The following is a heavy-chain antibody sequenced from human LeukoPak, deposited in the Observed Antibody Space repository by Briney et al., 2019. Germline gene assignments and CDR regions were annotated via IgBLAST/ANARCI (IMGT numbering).Heavy chain of an antibody. CDR1: GFTFSTYG. J-gene: IGHJ2*01. D-gene: IGHD2-21*02. Sequence: GRSLRLSCAASGFTFSTYGMHWVRQPPGKGLEWVALISYDGNNIYYGDSVKGRFTISRDNSKNTLYLQMNSLRADDTSVYFCAKEELPYCGGDCYSSGYFDLWGRGTLVTVSS. CDR2: ISYDGNNI. CDR3: AKEELPYCGGDCYSSGYFDL. V-gene: IGHV3-30*18.